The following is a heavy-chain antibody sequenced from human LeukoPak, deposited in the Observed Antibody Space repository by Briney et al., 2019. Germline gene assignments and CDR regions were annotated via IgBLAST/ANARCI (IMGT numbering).Heavy chain of an antibody. CDR1: GYTLTELS. CDR2: FDPEDGET. CDR3: ATWGSGWWYRILRRTSVGMDV. Sequence: GASVKVSCKVSGYTLTELSMHWVRQAPGKGLEWMGGFDPEDGETIYAQKFQGRVTMTEDTSTDTAYMELSSLRSEDTAVYYCATWGSGWWYRILRRTSVGMDVWGQGTTVTVSS. J-gene: IGHJ6*02. D-gene: IGHD2-15*01. V-gene: IGHV1-24*01.